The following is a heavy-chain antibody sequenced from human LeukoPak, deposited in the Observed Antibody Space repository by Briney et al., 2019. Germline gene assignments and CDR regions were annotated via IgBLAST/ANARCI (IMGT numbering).Heavy chain of an antibody. V-gene: IGHV1-2*02. CDR1: GYTFTGYY. J-gene: IGHJ4*02. CDR2: INPNSGGT. D-gene: IGHD3-22*01. CDR3: ARDTLLYYYDSSGYLGPSDY. Sequence: ASVKVSCKASGYTFTGYYMHWVRQAPGQGLEWMGWINPNSGGTNYAQKFQGRVTMTTDTSTSTAYMELRSLRSDDTAVYYCARDTLLYYYDSSGYLGPSDYWGQGTLVTVSS.